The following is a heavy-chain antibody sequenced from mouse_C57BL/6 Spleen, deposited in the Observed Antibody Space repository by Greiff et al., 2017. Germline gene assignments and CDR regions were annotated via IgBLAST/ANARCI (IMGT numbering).Heavy chain of an antibody. D-gene: IGHD1-1*01. CDR1: GFSLSTFGMG. Sequence: QVTLKASGPGILQPSQTLSLTCSFSGFSLSTFGMGVGWIRQPSGKGLEWLAHIWWDDDKYYNPALKSRLTISKDTSKNPVFLKIANVDTADTAKYFCARPPDYYGSSYWYFGGWGTGTTVTVSS. V-gene: IGHV8-8*01. CDR2: IWWDDDK. J-gene: IGHJ1*03. CDR3: ARPPDYYGSSYWYFGG.